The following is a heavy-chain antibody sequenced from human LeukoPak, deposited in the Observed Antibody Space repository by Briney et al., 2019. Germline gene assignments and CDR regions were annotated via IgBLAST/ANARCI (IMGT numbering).Heavy chain of an antibody. CDR2: ISSSGSTI. Sequence: GGSLRLSCAASGFTFSNYAMSWVRQAPGKGLEWVSYISSSGSTIYYADSVKGRFTISRDNAKNSLYLQMNSLRAEDTAVYYCARSGHSGSYYVSYYYYYMDVWGKGTTVTVSS. V-gene: IGHV3-11*04. CDR1: GFTFSNYA. CDR3: ARSGHSGSYYVSYYYYYMDV. D-gene: IGHD1-26*01. J-gene: IGHJ6*03.